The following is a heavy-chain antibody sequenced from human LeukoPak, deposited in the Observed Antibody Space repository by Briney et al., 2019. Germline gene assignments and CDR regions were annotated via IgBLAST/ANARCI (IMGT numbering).Heavy chain of an antibody. Sequence: GESLQISCKGSGYSFTSYWIGWVRQMPGKGLEWMGIIYPGDSDTRYSPSFQGQVTISADKSISTAYLQWSSLKASDTAIYYCVRVRVGASASDYHFYYMDVWGKGTTVTISS. V-gene: IGHV5-51*01. D-gene: IGHD1-26*01. CDR1: GYSFTSYW. J-gene: IGHJ6*03. CDR2: IYPGDSDT. CDR3: VRVRVGASASDYHFYYMDV.